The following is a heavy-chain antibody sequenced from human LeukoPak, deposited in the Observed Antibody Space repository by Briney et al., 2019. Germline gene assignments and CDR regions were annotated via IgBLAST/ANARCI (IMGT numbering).Heavy chain of an antibody. CDR3: ARGLSHSKDI. CDR2: MHYSGST. Sequence: SETLSLTCTVSGGSISSYYWSWIRQPPRKGLEWIAYMHYSGSTNYNPSLKSRVTISVDTSKNQFSLKLTSVTAADTAVYYCARGLSHSKDIWGQGTMVTVSS. J-gene: IGHJ3*02. CDR1: GGSISSYY. V-gene: IGHV4-59*12.